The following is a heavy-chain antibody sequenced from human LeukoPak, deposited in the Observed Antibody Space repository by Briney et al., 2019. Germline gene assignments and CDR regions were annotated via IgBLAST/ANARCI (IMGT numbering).Heavy chain of an antibody. CDR2: IYYSGST. D-gene: IGHD4-17*01. CDR1: GGSISSGGYD. V-gene: IGHV4-31*03. CDR3: ARGKDGDFDY. Sequence: PSETLSLTCTVSGGSISSGGYDWSWIRQHPGKGLEWIGYIYYSGSTYYNPSLKSRVTISVDTSKNQFSLKLSSVTAADTAVYYCARGKDGDFDYWGQGTLVTVSS. J-gene: IGHJ4*02.